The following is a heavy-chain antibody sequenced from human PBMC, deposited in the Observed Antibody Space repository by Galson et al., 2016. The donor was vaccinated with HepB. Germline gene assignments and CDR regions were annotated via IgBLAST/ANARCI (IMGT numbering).Heavy chain of an antibody. CDR2: IVVGSGNA. CDR3: GAGGADGNSDY. CDR1: GFTFSNSA. Sequence: SVKVSCKASGFTFSNSAVQWVRQAHGQGLEWIGWIVVGSGNANYAQALQERVTISRNMSTNIVYMELSSLTYEDTAVYYCGAGGADGNSDYWGQGTLVTVSS. J-gene: IGHJ4*02. D-gene: IGHD4-23*01. V-gene: IGHV1-58*01.